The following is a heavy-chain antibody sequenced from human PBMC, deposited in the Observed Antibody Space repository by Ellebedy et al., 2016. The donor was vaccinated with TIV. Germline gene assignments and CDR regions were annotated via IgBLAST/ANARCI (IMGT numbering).Heavy chain of an antibody. CDR1: GDSVSSNSAA. Sequence: MPSETLSLTCAISGDSVSSNSAAWNWIRQSPSRGLEWLGRTYYRSKWYNDYAVSVKSRITINPDTSKNQFSLQLNSVTPEDTAVYYCARDRAVAGTGGLWAPRTFDYWGQGTLVTVSS. CDR2: TYYRSKWYN. V-gene: IGHV6-1*01. J-gene: IGHJ4*02. CDR3: ARDRAVAGTGGLWAPRTFDY. D-gene: IGHD6-19*01.